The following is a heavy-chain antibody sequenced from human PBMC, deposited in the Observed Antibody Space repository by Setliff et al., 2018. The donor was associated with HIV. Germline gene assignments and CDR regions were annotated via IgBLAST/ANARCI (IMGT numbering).Heavy chain of an antibody. D-gene: IGHD3-10*01. CDR2: INHSKHT. Sequence: SETLSLTCAVYGGSFSDYNWSWIRQPPGKGLEWIAEINHSKHTIYNPSLKSRVTISVDTSKNQVSLKLKSVTAADTAVYYCARDSRYGSGSYYTANSFDYWGQGTLVTVSS. V-gene: IGHV4-34*01. CDR3: ARDSRYGSGSYYTANSFDY. J-gene: IGHJ4*02. CDR1: GGSFSDYN.